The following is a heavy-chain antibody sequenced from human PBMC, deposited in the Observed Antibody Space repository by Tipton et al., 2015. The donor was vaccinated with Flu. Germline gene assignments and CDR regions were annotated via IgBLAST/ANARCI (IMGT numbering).Heavy chain of an antibody. CDR2: ISAYNGNT. Sequence: QLVQSGAEVKKPGASVKVSCKASGYTFTSYGISWVRQAPGQGLEWMGWISAYNGNTNYAQKLQGRVTMTTDTSTSTAYMELRSLRSDDTAVHYCARDPGLVGSYYYYGMDVWGQGTTVTVSS. V-gene: IGHV1-18*01. D-gene: IGHD6-6*01. CDR3: ARDPGLVGSYYYYGMDV. CDR1: GYTFTSYG. J-gene: IGHJ6*02.